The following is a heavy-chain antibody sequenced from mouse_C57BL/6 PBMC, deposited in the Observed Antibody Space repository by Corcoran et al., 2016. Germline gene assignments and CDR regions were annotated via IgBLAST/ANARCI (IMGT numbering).Heavy chain of an antibody. CDR3: ATITPWYFDV. CDR2: INPNNGGT. J-gene: IGHJ1*03. CDR1: GYTFTDYY. Sequence: EVQLQQSGPELVKPGASVKISCKASGYTFTDYYMNWVKQSHGKSLEWIGDINPNNGGTSYNQKFKGKATLTLDKSSITAYMELRSLTSEDSAVYYCATITPWYFDVGGTGTTVTVSS. D-gene: IGHD1-1*01. V-gene: IGHV1-26*01.